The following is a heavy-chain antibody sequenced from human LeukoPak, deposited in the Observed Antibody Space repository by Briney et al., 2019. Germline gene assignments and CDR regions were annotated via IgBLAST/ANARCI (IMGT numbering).Heavy chain of an antibody. CDR3: ASGLSGYDSWNPFDY. J-gene: IGHJ4*02. CDR2: IIPIFGTA. V-gene: IGHV1-69*13. CDR1: GGTFSSYA. D-gene: IGHD5-12*01. Sequence: SVKVSCKASGGTFSSYAISWVRQAPGQGLEWMGGIIPIFGTANYAQKFQGRVTITADESTSTAYMELSSLRTEDTAVYYRASGLSGYDSWNPFDYWGQGTLVTVSS.